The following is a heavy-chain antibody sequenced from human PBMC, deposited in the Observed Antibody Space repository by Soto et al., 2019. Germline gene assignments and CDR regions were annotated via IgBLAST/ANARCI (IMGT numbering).Heavy chain of an antibody. CDR2: INHSGST. Sequence: PSETLSLTCAVYGGSFSGYYWSWIRQPPGKGLEWIGEINHSGSTNYNPSLKSRVTISVDMSKNQFSLKLSSVTAADTAVYYCARAGLWRYSGYDFLFDPCGQGTLVTVSS. V-gene: IGHV4-34*01. CDR3: ARAGLWRYSGYDFLFDP. D-gene: IGHD5-12*01. CDR1: GGSFSGYY. J-gene: IGHJ5*02.